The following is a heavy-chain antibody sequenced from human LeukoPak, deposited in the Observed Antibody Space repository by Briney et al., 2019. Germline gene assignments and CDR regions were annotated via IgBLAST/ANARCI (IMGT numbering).Heavy chain of an antibody. CDR2: IRSKANSYAT. CDR1: GFTFSGSA. J-gene: IGHJ4*02. CDR3: THTYYDYVWGSYRQD. V-gene: IGHV3-73*01. Sequence: GGSLRLSCAASGFTFSGSAMHWVRQASGKGLEWVGRIRSKANSYATAYAASVKGRFTISRDDSKNTAYLQMYSLKTEDTAVYYCTHTYYDYVWGSYRQDWGQGTLVTVSS. D-gene: IGHD3-16*02.